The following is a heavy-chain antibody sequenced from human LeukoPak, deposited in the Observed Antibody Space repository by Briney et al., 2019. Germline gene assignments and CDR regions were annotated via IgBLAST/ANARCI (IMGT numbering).Heavy chain of an antibody. D-gene: IGHD2-15*01. J-gene: IGHJ6*02. Sequence: GASVKVSCKAFGGTFSRNAISWVRQAPGQGLEWMGRFIPMVGVETYAQSFQGRVTITADRSTSTAYMELSSLRSEDTAVYYCARVQAVGVPVAIDAYYSYGIDVWGQGTAVTVYS. CDR3: ARVQAVGVPVAIDAYYSYGIDV. V-gene: IGHV1-69*04. CDR1: GGTFSRNA. CDR2: FIPMVGVE.